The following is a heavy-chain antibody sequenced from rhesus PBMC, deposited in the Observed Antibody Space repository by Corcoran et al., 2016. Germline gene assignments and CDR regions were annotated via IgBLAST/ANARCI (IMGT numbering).Heavy chain of an antibody. J-gene: IGHJ4*01. CDR1: GGSISGGYG. CDR2: IFVSIGST. CDR3: ARQGYSSGWAYSDE. D-gene: IGHD6-31*01. V-gene: IGHV4-127*01. Sequence: QVQLQESGPGLVKPSATLSLTCAVSGGSISGGYGWSWIRQPPGKGLEWIGHIFVSIGSTDNNPSLKSRVTMSSATPKNQCALKLSSVTAADTAVYYSARQGYSSGWAYSDEWGQGVLVTVSS.